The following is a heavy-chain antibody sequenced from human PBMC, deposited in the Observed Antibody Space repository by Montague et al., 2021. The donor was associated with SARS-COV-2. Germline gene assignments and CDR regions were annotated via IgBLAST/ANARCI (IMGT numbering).Heavy chain of an antibody. CDR1: GGSFSDYY. D-gene: IGHD3-3*01. J-gene: IGHJ3*02. V-gene: IGHV4-34*01. CDR3: ARGQVTVFGVLIMLPAAEPLDS. Sequence: ETLSLTCAVYGGSFSDYYWTWIRQAPGKGLEWIGEVDHRGSSSYNPSLQSRLTISVDRSKNQFSLRLTSVTAADTAVYYCARGQVTVFGVLIMLPAAEPLDSWGRGTKVTVSS. CDR2: VDHRGSS.